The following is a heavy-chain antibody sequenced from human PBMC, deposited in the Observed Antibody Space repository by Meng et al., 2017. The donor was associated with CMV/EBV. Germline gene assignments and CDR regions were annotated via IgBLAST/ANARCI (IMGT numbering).Heavy chain of an antibody. CDR2: IYPGDSDT. CDR1: GYSFTSYW. V-gene: IGHV5-51*01. J-gene: IGHJ3*02. D-gene: IGHD3-3*01. Sequence: KVSCKGSGYSFTSYWIGWVRQRPGKGLEWMGIIYPGDSDTRYSPSFQGQVTISADKSISTAYLQWSSLKASDTAMYYCARRAYYDFWSGLNPYDAFDIWGQGTMVTVSS. CDR3: ARRAYYDFWSGLNPYDAFDI.